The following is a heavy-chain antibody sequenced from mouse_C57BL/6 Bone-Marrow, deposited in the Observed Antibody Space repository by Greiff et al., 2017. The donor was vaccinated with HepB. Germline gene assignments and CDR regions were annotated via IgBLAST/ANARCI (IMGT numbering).Heavy chain of an antibody. V-gene: IGHV8-12*01. CDR3: ARRGWLKGDYFDY. J-gene: IGHJ2*01. CDR2: IYWDDDK. Sequence: QVTLKECGPGILQSSQTLSLTCSFSGFSLSTSGMGVSWIRQPSGKGLEWLAHIYWDDDKRYNPSLKSRLTISKDTSRNQVFLKSTSVDTADTATYYCARRGWLKGDYFDYWGQGTTLTVSS. D-gene: IGHD2-3*01. CDR1: GFSLSTSGMG.